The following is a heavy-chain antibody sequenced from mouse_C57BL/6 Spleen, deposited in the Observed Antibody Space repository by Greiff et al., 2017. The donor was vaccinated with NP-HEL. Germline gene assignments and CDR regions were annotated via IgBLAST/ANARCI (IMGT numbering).Heavy chain of an antibody. CDR2: IDPSDSYT. D-gene: IGHD1-1*02. Sequence: QVQLQQPGAELVKPGASVKLSCKASGYTFTSYWMQWVKQRPGQGLEWIGEIDPSDSYTNYNQKFKGKATLTVDTSSSTAYMQLSSLTSEDSAVYYCARRGGQGSGYWGQGTTLTVSS. J-gene: IGHJ2*01. CDR3: ARRGGQGSGY. V-gene: IGHV1-50*01. CDR1: GYTFTSYW.